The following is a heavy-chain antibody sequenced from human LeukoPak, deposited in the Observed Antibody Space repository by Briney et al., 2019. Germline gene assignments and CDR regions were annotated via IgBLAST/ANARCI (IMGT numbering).Heavy chain of an antibody. CDR1: GFTFYNYG. V-gene: IGHV3-23*01. CDR3: AKAGPNYFVS. J-gene: IGHJ4*02. CDR2: INHNGAAT. Sequence: GGSLRLSCAASGFTFYNYGMSWVRQAPGKGLEWVSTINHNGAATYYADSVKGRFTISRDNSKNTLYVQMNSLRAEDTAVYYCAKAGPNYFVSWGQGTLVTVSS.